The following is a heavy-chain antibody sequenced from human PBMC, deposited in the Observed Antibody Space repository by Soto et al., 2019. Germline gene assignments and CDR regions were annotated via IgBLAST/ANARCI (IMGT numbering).Heavy chain of an antibody. Sequence: PSETLSLTCTVSGGSISSRSYYWGWIRQPPGKGLEWMGSIYYDGSTYHNPSLKSRVTMSVDTSKNEFSLKLSSVTAADTAVYYCARENYDILTGYRNDAYSIWGQGTMVT. J-gene: IGHJ3*02. CDR1: GGSISSRSYY. CDR3: ARENYDILTGYRNDAYSI. V-gene: IGHV4-39*01. D-gene: IGHD3-9*01. CDR2: IYYDGST.